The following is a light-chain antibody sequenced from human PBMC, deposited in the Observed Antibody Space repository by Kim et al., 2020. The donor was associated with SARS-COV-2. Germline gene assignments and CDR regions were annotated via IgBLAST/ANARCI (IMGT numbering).Light chain of an antibody. CDR2: LGS. V-gene: IGKV2-28*01. Sequence: EPASISCRASQSLLHSSGYNHLDWYQQKPGQSPQFLIYLGSVRASGVPDRFSGSGSGTDFSLTISRVEAEDVGVYYCMQALETPYTFGQGTKLEI. J-gene: IGKJ2*01. CDR3: MQALETPYT. CDR1: QSLLHSSGYNH.